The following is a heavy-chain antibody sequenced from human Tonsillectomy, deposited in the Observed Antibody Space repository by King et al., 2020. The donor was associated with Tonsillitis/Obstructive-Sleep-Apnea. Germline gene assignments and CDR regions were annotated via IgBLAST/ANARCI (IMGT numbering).Heavy chain of an antibody. V-gene: IGHV1-3*01. CDR1: GYTFTNYA. J-gene: IGHJ4*02. Sequence: QLVQSGAEVKKPGAAVKVSCNASGYTFTNYAMHLVRQAPGHSLEWLGWINAGTGNTKYSQNFQDRVAITRDTSASTAYMELSSLRSEDTAIYYCARDRNYFDFWGQGTLVTVSS. CDR2: INAGTGNT. CDR3: ARDRNYFDF.